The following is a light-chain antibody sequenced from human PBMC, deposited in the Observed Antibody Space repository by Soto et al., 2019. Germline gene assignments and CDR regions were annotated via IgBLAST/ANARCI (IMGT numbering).Light chain of an antibody. CDR2: GAS. J-gene: IGKJ5*01. CDR3: QKYSSVIT. CDR1: QGISSF. Sequence: DIQMTQSPSSLSASVGDRVTITCRASQGISSFVAWYQQKPGKVPRLLIYGASTLQSGVPSRFSGSGSGTDFTLTITSLQPEDVATYYCQKYSSVITFGQGTRLEIK. V-gene: IGKV1-27*01.